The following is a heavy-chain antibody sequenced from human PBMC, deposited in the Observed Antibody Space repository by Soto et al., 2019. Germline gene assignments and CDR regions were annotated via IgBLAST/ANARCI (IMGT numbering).Heavy chain of an antibody. CDR3: ARRHGFWSGYVDV. D-gene: IGHD3-3*01. CDR1: GGSISSYY. V-gene: IGHV4-59*08. Sequence: SETLSLTCTVSGGSISSYYWSWIRQPPGKGLEWIGYIYYSGSTNYNPPLKSRVTISVDTSKNQFSLKLSSVTAADTAVYYCARRHGFWSGYVDVWGKGTTVTVSS. J-gene: IGHJ6*04. CDR2: IYYSGST.